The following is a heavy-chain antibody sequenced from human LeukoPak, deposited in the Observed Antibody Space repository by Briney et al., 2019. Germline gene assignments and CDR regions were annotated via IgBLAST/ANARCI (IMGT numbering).Heavy chain of an antibody. Sequence: ASVKVSCKASGYTFTSYGISWVRQAPGQGLEWMGWISAYNGNTNYAQKLQGRVTMTRDTSTSTVYMELSSLRSEDTAVYYCAASAAGDYDYWGQGTLVTVSS. CDR3: AASAAGDYDY. CDR2: ISAYNGNT. CDR1: GYTFTSYG. V-gene: IGHV1-18*01. D-gene: IGHD4-17*01. J-gene: IGHJ4*02.